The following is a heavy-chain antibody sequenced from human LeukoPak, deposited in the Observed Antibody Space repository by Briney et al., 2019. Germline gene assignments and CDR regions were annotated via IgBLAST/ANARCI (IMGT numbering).Heavy chain of an antibody. CDR2: IRSKAYRGTT. D-gene: IGHD5-18*01. J-gene: IGHJ6*02. V-gene: IGHV3-49*04. CDR3: ARGPIQLWIHNAMDV. Sequence: GGSLRLSCTGSVSWVCQAPGKGLEWVGFIRSKAYRGTTEYAASVKGRFTISGDDSASIAYLQMNSLRTEDTAVYYCARGPIQLWIHNAMDVWGQGTTVTVSS.